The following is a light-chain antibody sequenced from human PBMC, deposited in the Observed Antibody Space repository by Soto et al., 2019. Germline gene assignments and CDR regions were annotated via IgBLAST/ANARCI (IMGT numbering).Light chain of an antibody. CDR1: SGYSTYA. CDR3: QSLGTGIQV. V-gene: IGLV4-69*01. Sequence: QPVLTQSPSASASLGASVKLTCTLSSGYSTYAIAWHQQQSEEGPRFLMKINYDGTHSKGDGFFDRFSGSSSGAERHLTISSLQSEDEADYYCQSLGTGIQVFGAGTKLTVL. J-gene: IGLJ3*02. CDR2: INYDGTH.